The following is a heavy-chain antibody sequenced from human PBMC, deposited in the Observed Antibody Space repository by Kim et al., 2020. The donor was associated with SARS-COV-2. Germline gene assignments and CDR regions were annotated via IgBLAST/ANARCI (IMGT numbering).Heavy chain of an antibody. CDR2: IYYSGST. V-gene: IGHV4-39*07. CDR3: ARGVVMGAFDI. D-gene: IGHD3-16*01. CDR1: GGSISSSSYY. J-gene: IGHJ3*02. Sequence: SETLSLTCTVSGGSISSSSYYWGWIRQPPGKGLEWIGSIYYSGSTYYNPSLKSRVTISVDTSKNQFSLKLSSVTAADTAVYYCARGVVMGAFDIWGQGT.